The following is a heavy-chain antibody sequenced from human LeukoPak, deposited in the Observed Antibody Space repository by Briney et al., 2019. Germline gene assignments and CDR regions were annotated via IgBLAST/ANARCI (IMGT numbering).Heavy chain of an antibody. CDR1: GGSISSRSHS. D-gene: IGHD2-15*01. Sequence: PSETLSLTCTVSGGSISSRSHSWGWIRQPPGKGLEWIGSLYYSGSTYYNPSLKSRVTISVDTSKNQFSLKLSSVTAADTAVYYCARVRWKPRADYYYMDVWGKGTTVTVSS. J-gene: IGHJ6*03. V-gene: IGHV4-39*07. CDR2: LYYSGST. CDR3: ARVRWKPRADYYYMDV.